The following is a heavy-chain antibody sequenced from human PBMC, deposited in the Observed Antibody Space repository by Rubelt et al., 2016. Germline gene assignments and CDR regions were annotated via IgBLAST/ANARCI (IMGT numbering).Heavy chain of an antibody. D-gene: IGHD4-17*01. Sequence: QVQLVQSGAEVKKPGASVKVSCKASGYTFTSYYMHWVRQAPGQGLEWMGIINPSGGSRSYAQKFQGRVARTRDTSTSTVYMELSSLRSEDTAVYYCAREQETTVTIEGVLGYWGQGTLVTVSS. V-gene: IGHV1-46*01. CDR1: GYTFTSYY. CDR2: INPSGGSR. CDR3: AREQETTVTIEGVLGY. J-gene: IGHJ4*02.